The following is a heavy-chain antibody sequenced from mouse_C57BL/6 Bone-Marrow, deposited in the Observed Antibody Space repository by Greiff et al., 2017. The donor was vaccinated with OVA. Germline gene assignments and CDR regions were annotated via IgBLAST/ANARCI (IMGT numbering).Heavy chain of an antibody. Sequence: VQLVESGPELVKPGASVKISCKASGYAFSSSWMNWVKQRPGKGLEWIGRIYPGDGDTNYNGKFKGKATLTADKSSSTAYMQLSSLTSEDSAVYFCARADGSSLDYWGQGTTLTVSS. J-gene: IGHJ2*01. CDR3: ARADGSSLDY. CDR2: IYPGDGDT. V-gene: IGHV1-82*01. D-gene: IGHD1-1*01. CDR1: GYAFSSSW.